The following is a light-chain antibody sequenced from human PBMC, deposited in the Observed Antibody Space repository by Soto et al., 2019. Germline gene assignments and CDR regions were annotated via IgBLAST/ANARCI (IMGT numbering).Light chain of an antibody. Sequence: EIVLTQSPGTLSLSPGERATLSCRASQSVSSSYLAWYQHKPGQSPRLLIYGASSRATGIPDRFSGSGSGTEVTLTIRRLEPEDFAVYYCQQFGTSPLSFGGGTKVEIK. CDR1: QSVSSSY. CDR3: QQFGTSPLS. CDR2: GAS. J-gene: IGKJ4*01. V-gene: IGKV3-20*01.